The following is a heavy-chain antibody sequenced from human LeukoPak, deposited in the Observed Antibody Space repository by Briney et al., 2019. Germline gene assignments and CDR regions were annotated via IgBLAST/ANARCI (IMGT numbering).Heavy chain of an antibody. CDR3: ARALAIAAAFDY. Sequence: PSETLSLTCTVSGYSISTSYYWGWIRQPPGKGLEWIGRIYTSGSTNYNPSLKSRVTMSVDTSKNQFSLKLSSVTAADTAVYYCARALAIAAAFDYWGQGTLVTVSS. CDR2: IYTSGST. CDR1: GYSISTSYY. D-gene: IGHD6-13*01. V-gene: IGHV4-38-2*02. J-gene: IGHJ4*02.